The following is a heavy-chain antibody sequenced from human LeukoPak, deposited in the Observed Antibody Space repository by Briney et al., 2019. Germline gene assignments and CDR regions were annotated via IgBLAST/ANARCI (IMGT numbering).Heavy chain of an antibody. V-gene: IGHV5-51*01. CDR1: YW. CDR3: ARAGTSNYRFFDS. CDR2: IYPSDSDI. Sequence: YWIGWVRQMPGKGLEWMGIIYPSDSDIRYSPSFQGQVTISADKSINTAYLQWSSLKASDTAIYYCARAGTSNYRFFDSWGQGTLVTVSS. J-gene: IGHJ4*02. D-gene: IGHD4-11*01.